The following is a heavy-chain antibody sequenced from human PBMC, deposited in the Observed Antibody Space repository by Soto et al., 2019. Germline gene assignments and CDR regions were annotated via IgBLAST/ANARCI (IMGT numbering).Heavy chain of an antibody. CDR2: ISYDGSNK. CDR1: GFTFSSSA. V-gene: IGHV3-30-3*01. Sequence: GGSLRLSCAASGFTFSSSAMHWVRQAPGKGLEWVAVISYDGSNKCSADSVKGRFTISRDNSKNTLYLQMNSLRAEDTAVYYCARGSCSNGVCYHLAYWAQGALDPVSS. CDR3: ARGSCSNGVCYHLAY. J-gene: IGHJ4*02. D-gene: IGHD2-8*01.